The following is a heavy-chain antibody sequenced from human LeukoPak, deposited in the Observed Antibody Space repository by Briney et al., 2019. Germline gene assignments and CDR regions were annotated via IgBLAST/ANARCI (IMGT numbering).Heavy chain of an antibody. Sequence: ASVKVSCKASGYTFTSYAMNWVRQAPGQGLEWMGWINTNTGNPTYAQGFTGRFVFSLDTSVSTAYLQICSLKAEDTAVYYCARDLYCSGGSCYHDAFDIWGQGTMVTVSS. D-gene: IGHD2-15*01. V-gene: IGHV7-4-1*01. CDR2: INTNTGNP. CDR3: ARDLYCSGGSCYHDAFDI. J-gene: IGHJ3*02. CDR1: GYTFTSYA.